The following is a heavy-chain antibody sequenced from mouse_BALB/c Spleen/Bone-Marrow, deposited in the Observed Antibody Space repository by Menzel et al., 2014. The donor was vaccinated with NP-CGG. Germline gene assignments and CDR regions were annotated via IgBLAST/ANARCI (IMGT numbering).Heavy chain of an antibody. CDR2: IHYSGST. CDR1: GYSITSGYG. D-gene: IGHD1-1*01. Sequence: VQLKQSGPDLVKPSQSLSLPCTVAGYSITSGYGWHWIRQFPGNKLEWMGYIHYSGSTNYNPSLQSRISITRDTSKNQFFLQLNSVTTEDTATYYCVRETTVVADFDYWGQGTTLTVSS. J-gene: IGHJ2*01. V-gene: IGHV3-1*02. CDR3: VRETTVVADFDY.